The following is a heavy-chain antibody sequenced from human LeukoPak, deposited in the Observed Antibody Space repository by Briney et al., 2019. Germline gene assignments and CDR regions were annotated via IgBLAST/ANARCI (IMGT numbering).Heavy chain of an antibody. Sequence: PGGSLRLSCAASGFTFSSYAMSWVRQAPGKGLEWVSAISGSGGSTYYADSVKGRFTISRDNSKNTLYLQMNSLRAEDTAVYYCAKFGSHFDWLPIDYWGQGTLVTVSS. CDR1: GFTFSSYA. J-gene: IGHJ4*02. D-gene: IGHD3-9*01. CDR3: AKFGSHFDWLPIDY. CDR2: ISGSGGST. V-gene: IGHV3-23*01.